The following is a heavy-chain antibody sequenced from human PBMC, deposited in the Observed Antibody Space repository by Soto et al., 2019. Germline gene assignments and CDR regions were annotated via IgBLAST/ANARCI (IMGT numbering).Heavy chain of an antibody. CDR2: FNAGDGDT. J-gene: IGHJ4*02. V-gene: IGHV1-3*01. D-gene: IGHD6-13*01. CDR3: ASDAEAKAAAAMVY. Sequence: QVQLVQSGAEVKKPGASVRVSCKASGYTITCCAMHWVRQAPGQRPEGMGWFNAGDGDTKYSQHFQGRFTIIRDTTESTVYMALSSLRPVDTAVYYWASDAEAKAAAAMVYWGQGTLVTVSS. CDR1: GYTITCCA.